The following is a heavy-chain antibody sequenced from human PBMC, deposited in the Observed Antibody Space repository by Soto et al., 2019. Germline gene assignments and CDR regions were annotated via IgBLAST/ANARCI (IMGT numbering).Heavy chain of an antibody. V-gene: IGHV1-46*03. J-gene: IGHJ5*02. Sequence: ASVKVSCKASGYTFTSYNMHWVRQTPGQGLEWMGIINPSGGSTSYAQKFQGRVTMTRDTSTSTVYMELSSLRSEDTAVYYCAREDCSGGSCYDGPGMWFDPWGQGTLVTVSS. CDR3: AREDCSGGSCYDGPGMWFDP. CDR2: INPSGGST. CDR1: GYTFTSYN. D-gene: IGHD2-15*01.